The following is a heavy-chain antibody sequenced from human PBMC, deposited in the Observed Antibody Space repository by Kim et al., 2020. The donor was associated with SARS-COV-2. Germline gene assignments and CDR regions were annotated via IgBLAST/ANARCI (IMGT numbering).Heavy chain of an antibody. D-gene: IGHD1-26*01. CDR2: DT. CDR3: ARRGELPADY. V-gene: IGHV5-51*01. Sequence: DTRYSPSFQGQVTISADKSISTAYLQWSSLKASDTAMYYCARRGELPADYWGQGTLVTVSS. J-gene: IGHJ4*02.